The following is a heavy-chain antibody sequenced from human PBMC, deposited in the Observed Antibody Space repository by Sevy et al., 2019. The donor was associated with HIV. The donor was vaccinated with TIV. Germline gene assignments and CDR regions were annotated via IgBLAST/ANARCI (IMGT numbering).Heavy chain of an antibody. J-gene: IGHJ4*02. CDR1: GFTVNSNY. CDR2: IYSDGTT. D-gene: IGHD5-18*01. CDR3: ARGKSGYGYALNY. Sequence: GGSLRLSCAASGFTVNSNYMTWVRQAPGKGLEWVSVIYSDGTTYHADSVKDRFTISRDNSKNTLYLQMNSLRAEDTAVYYCARGKSGYGYALNYWGQGTLVTVSS. V-gene: IGHV3-66*01.